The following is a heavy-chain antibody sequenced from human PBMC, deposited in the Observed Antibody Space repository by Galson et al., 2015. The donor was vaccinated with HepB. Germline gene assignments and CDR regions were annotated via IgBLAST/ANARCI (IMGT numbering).Heavy chain of an antibody. Sequence: SLRLSCAASGLPFSNAWMNWVRQAPGKGLEWVGRIKSNAHGGTRDYAAPVKGRFTVSRDDSKNTLYLQMNSVTTEDTAVYYCATGEDGHSHWGQGTLVTVSS. CDR3: ATGEDGHSH. CDR1: GLPFSNAW. CDR2: IKSNAHGGTR. J-gene: IGHJ4*02. V-gene: IGHV3-15*01. D-gene: IGHD5-24*01.